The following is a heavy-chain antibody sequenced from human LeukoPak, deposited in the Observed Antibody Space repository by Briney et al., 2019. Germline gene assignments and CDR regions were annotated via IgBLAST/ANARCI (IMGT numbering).Heavy chain of an antibody. CDR3: ARERGDYYGSGRFDY. D-gene: IGHD3-10*01. CDR2: IYTSGST. J-gene: IGHJ4*02. V-gene: IGHV4-4*02. CDR1: GGSISSSNW. Sequence: SGTLSLTCAVSGGSISSSNWWSWVRQPPGKGLEWIGRIYTSGSTNYNPSLKSRVTMSVDTSKNQFSLKLSSVTAADTAVYYCARERGDYYGSGRFDYWGQGTLVTVSS.